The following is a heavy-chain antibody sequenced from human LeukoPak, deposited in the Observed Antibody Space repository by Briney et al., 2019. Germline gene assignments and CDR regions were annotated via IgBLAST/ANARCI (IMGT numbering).Heavy chain of an antibody. CDR1: GFTFSSYA. CDR3: ARGSNWNYYYFDY. V-gene: IGHV3-20*01. J-gene: IGHJ4*02. D-gene: IGHD1-7*01. Sequence: PGGSLRLSCAASGFTFSSYAMSWVRQAPGKGLEWVSAISGSGGSTGYADSVKGRFTISRDNAKNSLYLQMNSLRAEDTALYHCARGSNWNYYYFDYWGQGTLVTVSS. CDR2: ISGSGGST.